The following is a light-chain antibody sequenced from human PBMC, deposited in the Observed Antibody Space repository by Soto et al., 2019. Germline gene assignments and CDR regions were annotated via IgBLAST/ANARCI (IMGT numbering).Light chain of an antibody. Sequence: QMAQSPSSLSASVGDRVSISCRASQGISTYVAWYQQKPGKVPKLLIYAASTLQSGVPSRFSGSGSGTDFTLTISSLQPEDVATYFCQNYDYPPFTFGPGTKVDI. J-gene: IGKJ3*01. CDR1: QGISTY. CDR3: QNYDYPPFT. V-gene: IGKV1-27*01. CDR2: AAS.